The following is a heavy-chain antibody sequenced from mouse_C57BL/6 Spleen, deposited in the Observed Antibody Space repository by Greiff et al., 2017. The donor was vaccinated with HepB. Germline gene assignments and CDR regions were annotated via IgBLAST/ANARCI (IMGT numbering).Heavy chain of an antibody. CDR3: ARSGYGNSVAMDY. Sequence: QVQLQQPGAELVRPGTSVKLSCKASGYTFTSYWMHWVKQRPGQGLEWIGVIDPSDSYTNYNQKFKGKATLTVDTSSSTAYMQLSSLTSEDSAVYYCARSGYGNSVAMDYWGQGTSVTVSS. J-gene: IGHJ4*01. CDR1: GYTFTSYW. CDR2: IDPSDSYT. V-gene: IGHV1-59*01. D-gene: IGHD2-1*01.